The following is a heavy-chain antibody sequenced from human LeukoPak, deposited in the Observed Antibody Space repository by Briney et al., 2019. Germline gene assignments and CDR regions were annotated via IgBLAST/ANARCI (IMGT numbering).Heavy chain of an antibody. V-gene: IGHV4-34*01. CDR1: GGSFSGYY. CDR2: INHSGNT. D-gene: IGHD2-15*01. J-gene: IGHJ5*02. Sequence: TSETLSLTCAVYGGSFSGYYWSWIRQAPGKGLEWIGEINHSGNTNYNPSLKSRVTISLDTSKNQFSLKLNSVTAADTAVYYCVTEPGYCTGGRCYGGWFDPWGQRTLVTVSS. CDR3: VTEPGYCTGGRCYGGWFDP.